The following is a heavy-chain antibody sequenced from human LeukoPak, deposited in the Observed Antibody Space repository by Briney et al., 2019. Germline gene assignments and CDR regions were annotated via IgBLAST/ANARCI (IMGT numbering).Heavy chain of an antibody. CDR1: GGSMSSSTYY. CDR2: LYYSGST. D-gene: IGHD2-2*01. V-gene: IGHV4-39*01. Sequence: SETLSLTXTVSGGSMSSSTYYWGCIRQPPGKGLEWVGSLYYSGSTYDNPSLKSRVTISVDTSKNQLSLKLSSVTAADTAIYYCARHSPVATEAFDIWGQGTMATVSS. J-gene: IGHJ3*02. CDR3: ARHSPVATEAFDI.